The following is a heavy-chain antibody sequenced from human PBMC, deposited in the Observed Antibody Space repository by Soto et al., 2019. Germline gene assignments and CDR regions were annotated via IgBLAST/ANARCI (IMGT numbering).Heavy chain of an antibody. V-gene: IGHV1-69*13. D-gene: IGHD1-26*01. CDR1: GGTFSSYA. Sequence: SVKVSCKASGGTFSSYAISWVRQAPGQGLEWMGGIIPIFGTANYAQKFQGRVTITADESTSTAYMELSSLRSEDTAVYYCARGLKGKRELLRPDVNYYHGMDVWGQGTTVTVSS. CDR2: IIPIFGTA. J-gene: IGHJ6*02. CDR3: ARGLKGKRELLRPDVNYYHGMDV.